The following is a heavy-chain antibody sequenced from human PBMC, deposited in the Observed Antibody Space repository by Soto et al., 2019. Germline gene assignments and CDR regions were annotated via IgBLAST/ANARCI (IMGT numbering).Heavy chain of an antibody. CDR2: ISSSTSHT. CDR1: GFTVSDYY. Sequence: QVQLVESGGGLVKPGGSLRLSCAVSGFTVSDYYMTWIRQAPGTGLEWVSYISSSTSHTNYADSVKGRFTISRDNAKNSLFLQMNSLRAEDTAVYYCARGRGPAADYFDFWGQGTLVTVSS. D-gene: IGHD2-2*01. J-gene: IGHJ4*02. CDR3: ARGRGPAADYFDF. V-gene: IGHV3-11*05.